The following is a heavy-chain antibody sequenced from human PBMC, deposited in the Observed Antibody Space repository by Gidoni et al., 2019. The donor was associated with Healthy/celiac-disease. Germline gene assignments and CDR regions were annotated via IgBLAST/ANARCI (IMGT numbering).Heavy chain of an antibody. J-gene: IGHJ3*02. D-gene: IGHD2-21*01. CDR1: GYTFTRYA. CDR3: ARDLGVVEIVDAFDI. Sequence: QVPLVQSGAEVKKPGASVKVSCNASGYTFTRYAMHWVRQAPGQRLEWMGWINAGNGNTKYSQKFQGRVTITRDTSASTAYMELSSLRSEDTAVYYCARDLGVVEIVDAFDIWGQGTMVTVSS. CDR2: INAGNGNT. V-gene: IGHV1-3*01.